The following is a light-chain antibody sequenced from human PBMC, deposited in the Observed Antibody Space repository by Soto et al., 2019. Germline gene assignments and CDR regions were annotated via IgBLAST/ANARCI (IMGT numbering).Light chain of an antibody. CDR3: QQSFSSMLT. CDR1: QSISRY. V-gene: IGKV1-39*01. CDR2: AAS. J-gene: IGKJ1*01. Sequence: DIQMTQSPSSLSASVGDRVTITCRASQSISRYLNWYQQKPGKAPNLLIYAASTLQSGVPSRFSGSGSGTDFTLSIGSLQPEDSGTYYCQQSFSSMLTFGQGTKVEIK.